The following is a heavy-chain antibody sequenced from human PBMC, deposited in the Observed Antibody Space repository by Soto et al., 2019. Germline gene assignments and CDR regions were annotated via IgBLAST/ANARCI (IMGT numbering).Heavy chain of an antibody. CDR1: GFTFSSYG. V-gene: IGHV3-30*18. CDR2: ISYDGSNK. Sequence: QVQLVESGGGVVQPGRSLRLSCAASGFTFSSYGMHWVRQAPGKGLEWVAVISYDGSNKYYADSVKGRFTISRDNSKNTLYLQMNSLRAEDTAVYYCANPYSYGHYYFDYWGQGTLVTVSS. D-gene: IGHD5-18*01. J-gene: IGHJ4*02. CDR3: ANPYSYGHYYFDY.